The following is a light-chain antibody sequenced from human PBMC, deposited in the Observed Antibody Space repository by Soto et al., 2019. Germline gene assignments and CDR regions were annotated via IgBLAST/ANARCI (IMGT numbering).Light chain of an antibody. CDR3: QQYNGWPLT. CDR1: QSVSSN. J-gene: IGKJ4*01. V-gene: IGKV3-15*01. CDR2: VAS. Sequence: EIVMTQSPATLSVSPGERATLSCRASQSVSSNLAWYQQKPGQTPKLLIYVASTRATGIPARFSGSGSATEFPLTISSLQSEDFAVYYCQQYNGWPLTFGGGTKVEFK.